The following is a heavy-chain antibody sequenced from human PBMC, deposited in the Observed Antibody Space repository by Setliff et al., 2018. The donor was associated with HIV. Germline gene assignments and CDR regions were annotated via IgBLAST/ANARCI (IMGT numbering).Heavy chain of an antibody. J-gene: IGHJ6*02. CDR1: TYSISSAYY. D-gene: IGHD6-19*01. CDR2: IYHSGST. V-gene: IGHV4-38-2*01. CDR3: ARRPAGAVAGGYGMDV. Sequence: LSLTCAVSTYSISSAYYWGWIRHPPGKGLEWIGSIYHSGSTYYNPSLKSRVTISVDTSKNQFSLKLSSVTAADTAVYYCARRPAGAVAGGYGMDVWGQGTTVTVSS.